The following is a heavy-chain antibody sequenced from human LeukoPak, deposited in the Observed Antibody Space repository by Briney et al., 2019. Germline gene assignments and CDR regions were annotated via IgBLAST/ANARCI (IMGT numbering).Heavy chain of an antibody. D-gene: IGHD2-2*01. J-gene: IGHJ4*02. CDR2: IKQDEREK. CDR1: GFTFSNYW. Sequence: GGSLRLSCSASGFTFSNYWMSWVRQAPGKGLEWVANIKQDEREKYYVDSVKGRFTISRDNAKSSLYLQMNSLRAEDTAVYYCARALDSSSSRYQAFEEWGQGTLVTVSS. V-gene: IGHV3-7*01. CDR3: ARALDSSSSRYQAFEE.